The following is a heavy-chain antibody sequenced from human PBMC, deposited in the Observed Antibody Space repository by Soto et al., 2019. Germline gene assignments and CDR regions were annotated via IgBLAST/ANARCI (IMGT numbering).Heavy chain of an antibody. CDR1: GFTFSRYE. CDR2: ISSSGSPI. D-gene: IGHD7-27*01. J-gene: IGHJ6*02. CDR3: ARDHWAPSVPHYYYYGMDV. V-gene: IGHV3-48*03. Sequence: GGSLRLSCARSGFTFSRYEMNWARQAAGKGLEWVSYISSSGSPIYYEDSVNGRSTIFRDNAKNSLHLQMNSLRAEDTAAYYCARDHWAPSVPHYYYYGMDVWGQGTTVTVSS.